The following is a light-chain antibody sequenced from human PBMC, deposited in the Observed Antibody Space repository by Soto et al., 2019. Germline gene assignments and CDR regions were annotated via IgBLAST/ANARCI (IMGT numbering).Light chain of an antibody. Sequence: DIQMTQSPSTLSASVGDRVTITCRASQTIGGWLAWYQQKPGKAPKLLIYRASTLESGVPSAVSGSGSGTEFTLTISSLQPDDIAADYCQQYNSYPCTFGQGTKLEIK. J-gene: IGKJ2*02. CDR2: RAS. V-gene: IGKV1-5*03. CDR3: QQYNSYPCT. CDR1: QTIGGW.